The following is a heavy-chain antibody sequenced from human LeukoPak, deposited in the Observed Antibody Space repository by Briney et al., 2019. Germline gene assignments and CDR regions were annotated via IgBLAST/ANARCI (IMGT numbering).Heavy chain of an antibody. D-gene: IGHD6-13*01. CDR1: GFIFSSYT. V-gene: IGHV3-33*01. CDR3: ARGIAAAGNPNWFDP. CDR2: IWSDGSNK. J-gene: IGHJ5*02. Sequence: GGSLRLSCAASGFIFSSYTMHWVRQAPGTGLEWVAGIWSDGSNKYYADSVKGRFTISRDNSKNKLYLQMNSLRAEDTAVYYCARGIAAAGNPNWFDPWGQGTLVTVSS.